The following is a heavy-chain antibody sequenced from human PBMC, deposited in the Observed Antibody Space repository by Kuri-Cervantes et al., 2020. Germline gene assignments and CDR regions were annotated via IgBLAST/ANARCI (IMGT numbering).Heavy chain of an antibody. CDR2: IYYSGST. Sequence: LRLSCTVSGGSISSGGYYWSWIRQHPGKGLEWIGYIYYSGSTYYNPSLKSLVTISVDTSKNQFSLKLSSVTAADTAVYYCARSHCSSTSCYPYYFDYWGQGTLVTVSS. J-gene: IGHJ4*02. CDR3: ARSHCSSTSCYPYYFDY. D-gene: IGHD2-2*01. V-gene: IGHV4-31*01. CDR1: GGSISSGGYY.